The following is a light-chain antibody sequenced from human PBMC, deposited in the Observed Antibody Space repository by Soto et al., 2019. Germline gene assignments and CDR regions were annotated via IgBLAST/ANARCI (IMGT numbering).Light chain of an antibody. Sequence: GGRATRWERASLSVSVYLDWYQQKPGQAPRLLISDASNRATGIPARFSGSGSGTDFALTMSSFCPEAFALHYCQPRRSSPGITNGEGTRLEIK. J-gene: IGKJ5*01. CDR3: QPRRSSPGIT. CDR2: DAS. CDR1: LSVSVY. V-gene: IGKV3-11*01.